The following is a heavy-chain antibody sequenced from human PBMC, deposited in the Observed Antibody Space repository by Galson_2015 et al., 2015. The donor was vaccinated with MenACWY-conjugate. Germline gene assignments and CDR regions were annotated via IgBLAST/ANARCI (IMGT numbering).Heavy chain of an antibody. D-gene: IGHD1-26*01. CDR2: INPGGSST. CDR1: GFIFNTYW. V-gene: IGHV3-74*01. Sequence: SLRLSCAASGFIFNTYWMHWVRQAPGKGLVWVSRINPGGSSTTYADSVKDRFTISRDNVKNTLYLQMNSLRPEDTAEFYCAKTRGASFYFDSWGQGTLVTVSS. CDR3: AKTRGASFYFDS. J-gene: IGHJ4*02.